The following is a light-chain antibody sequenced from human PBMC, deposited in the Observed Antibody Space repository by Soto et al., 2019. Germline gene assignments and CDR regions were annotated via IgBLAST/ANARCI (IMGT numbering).Light chain of an antibody. CDR3: QQYNSFWT. J-gene: IGKJ1*01. CDR2: DAS. Sequence: DIQMTQSPSTLSASVGDRVTITCRASQSISSWLAWYQQKPGKAPRLLIYDASYLERGVPSRFSGSGSRTEFTLIISDLHHDYLATYYCQQYNSFWTFGQGTKVEI. CDR1: QSISSW. V-gene: IGKV1-5*01.